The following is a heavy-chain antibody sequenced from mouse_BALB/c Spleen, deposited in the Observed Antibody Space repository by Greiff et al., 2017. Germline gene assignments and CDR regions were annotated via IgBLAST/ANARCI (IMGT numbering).Heavy chain of an antibody. V-gene: IGHV3-2*02. CDR1: GYSITSDYA. D-gene: IGHD1-2*01. J-gene: IGHJ2*01. CDR3: ARDTTAYFDY. CDR2: ISYSGST. Sequence: VQLKESGPGLVKPSQSLSLTCTVTGYSITSDYAWNWIRQFPGNPLEWMGYISYSGSTSYNPSLKSRISITRDTSKNQFFLQLNSVTTEDTATYYCARDTTAYFDYWGQGTTLTVSS.